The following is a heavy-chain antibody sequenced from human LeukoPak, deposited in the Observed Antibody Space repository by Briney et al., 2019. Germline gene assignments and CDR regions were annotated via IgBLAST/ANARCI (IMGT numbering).Heavy chain of an antibody. J-gene: IGHJ4*02. D-gene: IGHD1-7*01. CDR1: GDSVSGTNW. Sequence: SGTLSLTCTVSGDSVSGTNWWSWVRQPPGEGLEWIGEIYHTGSTNYNPSLKSRLTMSVDMSKNQFSLKLSSVTAADTAVYYCVRGGNYLFDYWGQGTLVTVSS. CDR2: IYHTGST. V-gene: IGHV4-4*02. CDR3: VRGGNYLFDY.